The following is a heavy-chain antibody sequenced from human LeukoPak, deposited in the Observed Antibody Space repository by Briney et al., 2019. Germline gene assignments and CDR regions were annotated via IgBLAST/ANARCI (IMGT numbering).Heavy chain of an antibody. CDR1: GGTFSSYA. J-gene: IGHJ3*02. V-gene: IGHV1-69*05. CDR3: ARSTYGDYVHDAFDI. CDR2: IIPSFGTA. D-gene: IGHD4-17*01. Sequence: SVKVSCKASGGTFSSYAISWVRQAPGQGLEWMGRIIPSFGTANYAQKFQGRVTITTDESTSTAYMELSSLRSEDTAVYYCARSTYGDYVHDAFDIWGQGTMVTVSS.